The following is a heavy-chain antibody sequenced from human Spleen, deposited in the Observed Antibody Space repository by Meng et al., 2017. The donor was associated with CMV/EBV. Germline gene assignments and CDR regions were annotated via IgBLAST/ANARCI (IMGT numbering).Heavy chain of an antibody. V-gene: IGHV3-21*01. D-gene: IGHD2-2*01. CDR2: ISSSTSYI. J-gene: IGHJ4*02. CDR3: HQGYCTSTSCYR. Sequence: GGSLRLSCAASGFTFSSYSMNWVRQAPGKGLEWVSSISSSTSYIYYADSVKGRFTISRDNAKNSLFLQMNSLRAEDTAVYYCHQGYCTSTSCYRWGQGTLVTVSS. CDR1: GFTFSSYS.